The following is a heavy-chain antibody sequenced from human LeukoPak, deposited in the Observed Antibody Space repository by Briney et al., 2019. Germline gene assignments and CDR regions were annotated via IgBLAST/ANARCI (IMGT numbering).Heavy chain of an antibody. J-gene: IGHJ4*02. V-gene: IGHV3-30*02. D-gene: IGHD2-21*01. CDR2: MRYDGKTE. CDR1: GFPASSYG. CDR3: AKDLNTVVMQYFDS. Sequence: PGGSLRLSCTGSGFPASSYGMHCVRHTPGRGLEWVAFMRYDGKTEYYADSVKGRFTIAREDSHSTVHLHMKDLRPDDAAVYFCAKDLNTVVMQYFDSWGQGTLVSVSS.